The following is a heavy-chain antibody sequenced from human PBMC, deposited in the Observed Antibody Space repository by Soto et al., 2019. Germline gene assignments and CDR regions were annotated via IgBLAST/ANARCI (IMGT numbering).Heavy chain of an antibody. J-gene: IGHJ4*02. CDR3: ARGGGSYAHDC. Sequence: QVQLVQSGAEVKKPGASVTVSCKASGYTFTSYYMHWVRQAPGQGLEWMGIINPSAGSTRYAQKFQGRDTMTRDSSKSTVYMELSSLRSEDTAVYYCARGGGSYAHDCWGQGTLVTVSS. CDR1: GYTFTSYY. D-gene: IGHD2-2*01. CDR2: INPSAGST. V-gene: IGHV1-46*01.